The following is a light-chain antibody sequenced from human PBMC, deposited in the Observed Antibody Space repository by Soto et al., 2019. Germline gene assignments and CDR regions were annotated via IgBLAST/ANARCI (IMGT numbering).Light chain of an antibody. J-gene: IGKJ1*01. CDR3: QQYGSSPKT. CDR2: DAS. V-gene: IGKV3-11*01. CDR1: QSIINY. Sequence: EIVLTQSPATLSLSPGERATLSCRASQSIINYLAWYQQKPGQAPRLLIYDASKRATGIPARFSGSGSGTDFTLTISSLEPEDFAVYYCQQYGSSPKTFGQGTKVEIK.